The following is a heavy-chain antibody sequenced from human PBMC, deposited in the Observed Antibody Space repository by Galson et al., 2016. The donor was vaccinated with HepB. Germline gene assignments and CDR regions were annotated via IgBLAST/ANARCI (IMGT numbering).Heavy chain of an antibody. D-gene: IGHD4-23*01. CDR3: ARDNAGNALDY. J-gene: IGHJ4*02. CDR1: GYTLTRYY. CDR2: INPSGGST. Sequence: SVKVSCKASGYTLTRYYMHWVRQAPGQGLEWMGIINPSGGSTSYAQKFQGRVTMTRDTSTSTVYMELSSLRSEDTAVYYCARDNAGNALDYWGQGTLVTVSS. V-gene: IGHV1-46*01.